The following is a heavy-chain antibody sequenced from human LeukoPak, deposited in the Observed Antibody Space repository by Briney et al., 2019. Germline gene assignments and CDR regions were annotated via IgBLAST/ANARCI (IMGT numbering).Heavy chain of an antibody. D-gene: IGHD1-26*01. J-gene: IGHJ3*01. Sequence: PGGSLRLSCAASGFTFSSYGMHWVRQAPGKGLEWVAFIRYDGSNKYYADSVKGRFTISRDNSKNTLYLQMNSLRAEDTAVYYCAKASRPVLSIAGAPAAWGQGTMVTVSS. CDR3: AKASRPVLSIAGAPAA. CDR1: GFTFSSYG. V-gene: IGHV3-30*02. CDR2: IRYDGSNK.